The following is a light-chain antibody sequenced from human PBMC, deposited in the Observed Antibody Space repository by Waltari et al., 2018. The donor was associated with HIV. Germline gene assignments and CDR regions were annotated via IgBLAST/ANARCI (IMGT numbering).Light chain of an antibody. J-gene: IGKJ1*01. CDR3: QHRFNWPRTT. V-gene: IGKV3-11*01. CDR1: QSVSFF. Sequence: EVVLTQSPATLSLSPGERATLSCRASQSVSFFLAWYQQKPGQAPRLLIYDASTRATGTPARVSGSGSGTDFTLTISSLEPEDFAVYYCQHRFNWPRTTFGQGTQVE. CDR2: DAS.